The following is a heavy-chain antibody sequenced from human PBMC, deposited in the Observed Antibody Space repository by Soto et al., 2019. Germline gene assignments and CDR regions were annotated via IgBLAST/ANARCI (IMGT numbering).Heavy chain of an antibody. D-gene: IGHD2-21*02. J-gene: IGHJ4*02. CDR1: GFSLSTNT. Sequence: GGSLRLSCAASGFSLSTNTMHWVRQVPGKGLEWVASISNDGRRKYYADFVKGRFTISRDTANNILYLEMNSLRAEDTSLYYCARVATAMTYDFWGQGTQVTDSS. CDR3: ARVATAMTYDF. V-gene: IGHV3-30*04. CDR2: ISNDGRRK.